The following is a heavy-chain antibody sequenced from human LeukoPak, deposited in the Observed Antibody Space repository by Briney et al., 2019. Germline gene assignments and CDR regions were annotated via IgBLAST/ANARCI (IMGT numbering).Heavy chain of an antibody. CDR2: ISSSSSYI. D-gene: IGHD3-22*01. CDR3: ARVSGGYHDY. V-gene: IGHV3-21*01. J-gene: IGHJ4*02. CDR1: GFTFSSYS. Sequence: GGSLRLSCAASGFTFSSYSMNWVRQAPGKGLEWVSSISSSSSYIYYADSVKGRFTISRDNAKNSLYLQMNSLRAEDTAVYCCARVSGGYHDYWGQGTLVTVSS.